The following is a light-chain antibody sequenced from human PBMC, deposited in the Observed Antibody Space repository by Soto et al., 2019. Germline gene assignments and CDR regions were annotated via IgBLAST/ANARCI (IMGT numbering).Light chain of an antibody. CDR3: QQCYMGWT. CDR2: AAS. J-gene: IGKJ1*01. V-gene: IGKV3-15*01. Sequence: EFVCTKSLSTLSLSPAERATLSCRASQSIGSNFACYQQTPGQATWLLFYAASFRARDFPARFSGSGSGTEFTLTISGLQSEDFGTYYCQQCYMGWTFGQGTKVDIK. CDR1: QSIGSN.